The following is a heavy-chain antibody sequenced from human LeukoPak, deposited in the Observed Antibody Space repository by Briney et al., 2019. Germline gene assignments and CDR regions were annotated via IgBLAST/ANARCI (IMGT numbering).Heavy chain of an antibody. CDR1: GFTFTNYA. V-gene: IGHV3-23*01. CDR3: AKGAFERFGEPSDY. Sequence: PGGSLRLSCAASGFTFTNYAMSRVRQAPGKGLEWVSCISGSGGYTYYPDSVKGRFTISRDNSKNTLYLQMNSLRAEDTAVYYCAKGAFERFGEPSDYWGQGTLVTVSS. J-gene: IGHJ4*02. D-gene: IGHD3-10*01. CDR2: ISGSGGYT.